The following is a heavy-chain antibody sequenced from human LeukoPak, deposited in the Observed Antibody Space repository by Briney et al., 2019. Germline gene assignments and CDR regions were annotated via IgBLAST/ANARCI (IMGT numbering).Heavy chain of an antibody. CDR1: GFTFSSYG. CDR3: AAASGYSYFEP. CDR2: IWYDGSNK. J-gene: IGHJ1*01. D-gene: IGHD6-13*01. Sequence: GGSLRLSCAASGFTFSSYGMHWVRQAPGKGLERVSIIWYDGSNKYYADSVKGRFTISRDDSKNTVYLQMNSLIVEYTAVYYCAAASGYSYFEPWGQGTLVIVS. V-gene: IGHV3-33*01.